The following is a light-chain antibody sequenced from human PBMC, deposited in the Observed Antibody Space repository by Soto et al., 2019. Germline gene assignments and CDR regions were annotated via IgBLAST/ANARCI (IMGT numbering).Light chain of an antibody. CDR2: ATD. CDR1: NSNIGNNN. J-gene: IGLJ1*01. V-gene: IGLV1-44*01. CDR3: ATWDDSPSVFDV. Sequence: QSVLTQPPSASGTPGQRVTISCSGSNSNIGNNNVNWYQQLPGAAPKLLIFATDQRLSGVPDRFSGSKSGTSASLAISGLQSEDEADYYCATWDDSPSVFDVFGGGTKVTVL.